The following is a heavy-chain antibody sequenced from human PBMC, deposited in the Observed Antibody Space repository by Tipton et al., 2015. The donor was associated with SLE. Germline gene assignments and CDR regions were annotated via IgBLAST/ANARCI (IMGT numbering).Heavy chain of an antibody. V-gene: IGHV4-39*07. D-gene: IGHD4-17*01. J-gene: IGHJ4*02. Sequence: GLVKPSATLSLTCTVSGGSISSSSYYWGWIRQPPGKGLEWIGSIYYSGSTYYNPSLKSRVTISVDTSKNQFSLKLSSVTAADTAVYYCATRGDYVSFDYWGQGTLVTVSS. CDR2: IYYSGST. CDR3: ATRGDYVSFDY. CDR1: GGSISSSSYY.